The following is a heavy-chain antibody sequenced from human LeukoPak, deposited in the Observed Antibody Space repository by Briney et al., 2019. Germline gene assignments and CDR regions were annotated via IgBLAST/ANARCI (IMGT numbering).Heavy chain of an antibody. CDR2: VYYSGST. Sequence: SETLSLTCTVSGGSISNNNFYWGWIRQPPGKGLEWIGYVYYSGSTNYNPSLKSRVTISVDTSKNQFSLKLSSVTAADTAVYYCARVLTGDHPIFDYWDQGTLVTVSS. J-gene: IGHJ4*02. CDR1: GGSISNNNFY. CDR3: ARVLTGDHPIFDY. V-gene: IGHV4-61*05. D-gene: IGHD7-27*01.